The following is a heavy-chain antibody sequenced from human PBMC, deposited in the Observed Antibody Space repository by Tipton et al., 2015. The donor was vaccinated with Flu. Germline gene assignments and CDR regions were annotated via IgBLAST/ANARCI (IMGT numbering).Heavy chain of an antibody. D-gene: IGHD2-21*02. CDR2: ISGSSATI. Sequence: SLRLSCAASGFPFSDYYMSWIRQAPGRGLEWLSYISGSSATIHYANSVRGRFTISRDNSKNTLYPQMNSLRGEDTAVYFCAKLAYCGGDCSNFDYWGQGTLVTVSS. CDR1: GFPFSDYY. CDR3: AKLAYCGGDCSNFDY. V-gene: IGHV3-11*04. J-gene: IGHJ4*02.